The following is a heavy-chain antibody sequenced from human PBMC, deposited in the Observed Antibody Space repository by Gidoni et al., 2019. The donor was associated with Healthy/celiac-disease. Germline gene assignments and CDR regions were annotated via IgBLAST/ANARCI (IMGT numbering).Heavy chain of an antibody. V-gene: IGHV4-34*01. Sequence: QVQLQQWGAGLLKPSETLSLTCAVYGGSFSGYYWSWIRQPPGKGLECIVEINHSASTNYNPSLKSRVTISVDTSKNKFSLKLSSVTAADTAVYYCARYNHHYYYYYGMDVWGQGTTVTVSS. CDR2: INHSAST. J-gene: IGHJ6*02. CDR3: ARYNHHYYYYYGMDV. D-gene: IGHD1-20*01. CDR1: GGSFSGYY.